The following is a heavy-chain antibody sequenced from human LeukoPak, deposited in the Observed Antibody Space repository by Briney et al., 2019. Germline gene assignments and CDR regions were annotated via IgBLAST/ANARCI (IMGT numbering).Heavy chain of an antibody. D-gene: IGHD6-19*01. V-gene: IGHV4-59*01. CDR2: FYYSGST. Sequence: SETLSLTCTVSGGSISGYYWNWMRQPPGKGLEWIGYFYYSGSTNYNPSLRSRVTISLDTSKNQFSLKLSSVTAADTAVYYCAGGSGWLIDYWGQGTPVTASS. CDR3: AGGSGWLIDY. CDR1: GGSISGYY. J-gene: IGHJ4*02.